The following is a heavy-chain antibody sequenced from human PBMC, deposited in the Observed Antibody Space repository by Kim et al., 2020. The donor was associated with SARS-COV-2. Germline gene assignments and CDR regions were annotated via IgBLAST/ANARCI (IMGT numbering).Heavy chain of an antibody. CDR2: VNPNSGNT. V-gene: IGHV1-8*01. Sequence: ASVKVSCRASGYSFTNYDINWVRQATGQGLEWLGWVNPNSGNTGYAQKFQGRLMMTRNTAINTAYMELSSLESEDTAVYYCAIGPSGWYDYWGQGTLVTVSS. J-gene: IGHJ4*02. CDR3: AIGPSGWYDY. CDR1: GYSFTNYD. D-gene: IGHD6-19*01.